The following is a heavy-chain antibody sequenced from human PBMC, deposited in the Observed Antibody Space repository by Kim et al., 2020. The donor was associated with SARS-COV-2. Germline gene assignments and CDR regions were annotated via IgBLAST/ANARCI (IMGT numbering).Heavy chain of an antibody. V-gene: IGHV3-11*05. CDR3: ARDTLAAAGNYYYYGMDV. J-gene: IGHJ6*02. D-gene: IGHD6-13*01. Sequence: VKGRFTISRDHAKNPLYLQMNSLRAEDTAVYYCARDTLAAAGNYYYYGMDVWGQGTTVTVSS.